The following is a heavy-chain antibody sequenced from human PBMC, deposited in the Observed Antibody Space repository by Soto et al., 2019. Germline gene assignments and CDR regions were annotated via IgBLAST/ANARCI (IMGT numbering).Heavy chain of an antibody. J-gene: IGHJ6*02. D-gene: IGHD3-16*01. V-gene: IGHV3-11*06. CDR1: GFTFSDYY. CDR3: AREGGEKLAPYYYYGMYV. Sequence: QVQLVESGGGLVKPGGSLRLSCAASGFTFSDYYMSWIRQASGKGLAWVSYISSSSSYTNYADSVKGRFTISMDNAMNSLYLQMNSLRAEDTAVYYCAREGGEKLAPYYYYGMYVWGQGTTVTVSS. CDR2: ISSSSSYT.